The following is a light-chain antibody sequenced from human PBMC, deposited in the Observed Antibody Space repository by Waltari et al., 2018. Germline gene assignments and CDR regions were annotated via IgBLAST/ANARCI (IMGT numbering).Light chain of an antibody. J-gene: IGKJ5*01. CDR1: QSLSDN. CDR3: QQYNTWPPIT. Sequence: EIVMTQSPATLSVSPGERATLSCRASQSLSDNLALYQQKPGQAPRLLIYGASTRATGIPARFSGSGSGTDFTLTISSLQSEDFAIYYCQQYNTWPPITFGRGTRLEIK. V-gene: IGKV3-15*01. CDR2: GAS.